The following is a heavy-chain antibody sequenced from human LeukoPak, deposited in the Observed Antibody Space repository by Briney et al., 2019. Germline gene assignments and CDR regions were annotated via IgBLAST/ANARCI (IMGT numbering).Heavy chain of an antibody. CDR2: IYSGGTT. J-gene: IGHJ4*02. CDR1: GFTVSSNY. D-gene: IGHD4-17*01. V-gene: IGHV3-53*01. Sequence: PGGSLRLSCAASGFTVSSNYMSWVRQAPGKGLEWVSVIYSGGTTYYADSVKGRFTISRDNSKNTLYLQMSSLRAEDTAVYYCARLTVTYHLDYWGQGTLVTVSS. CDR3: ARLTVTYHLDY.